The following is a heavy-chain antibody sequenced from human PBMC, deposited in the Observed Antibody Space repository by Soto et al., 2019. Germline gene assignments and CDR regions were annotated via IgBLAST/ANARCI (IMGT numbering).Heavy chain of an antibody. J-gene: IGHJ4*02. D-gene: IGHD1-1*01. CDR3: ARGRYGDY. CDR2: ISAHNGNT. V-gene: IGHV1-18*01. Sequence: QVHLVQSGAEVKKPGVSVKVSCQGSGYAFTTYGITWVRLAPGQGLEWMGWISAHNGNTNYAQKLQARDTVTRDTSTSTAYMELRSLRYDDTAVYYCARGRYGDYWGQGALVTVSS. CDR1: GYAFTTYG.